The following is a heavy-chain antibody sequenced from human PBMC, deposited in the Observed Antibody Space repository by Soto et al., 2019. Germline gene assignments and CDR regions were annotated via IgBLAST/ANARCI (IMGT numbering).Heavy chain of an antibody. Sequence: QVQLVESGGGVVQPGRSLRLSCAASGFTFSSYGMHWVRQAPGKGLEWVAVIWYDGSNKYYADSVKGRFAISRDNSKNTLYLQMNSLRAEDTAVYYCARSISSAEGAFDIWGQGTMVTVSS. J-gene: IGHJ3*02. CDR3: ARSISSAEGAFDI. V-gene: IGHV3-33*01. D-gene: IGHD3-3*02. CDR2: IWYDGSNK. CDR1: GFTFSSYG.